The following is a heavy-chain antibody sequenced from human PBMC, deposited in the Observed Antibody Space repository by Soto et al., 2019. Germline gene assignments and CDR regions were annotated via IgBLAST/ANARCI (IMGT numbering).Heavy chain of an antibody. CDR3: ARHLLIAVATNWFDP. Sequence: QLQLQESGPGLVKPSETLSLTCTVSGGSISSSSYYWGWIRQPPGKGLEWIGSIYYSGSTYYNPSLKSPGTISVHTSKNQFSLKLSSVTAADTAVYYCARHLLIAVATNWFDPWGQGTLVTVSS. CDR2: IYYSGST. J-gene: IGHJ5*02. CDR1: GGSISSSSYY. V-gene: IGHV4-39*01. D-gene: IGHD6-19*01.